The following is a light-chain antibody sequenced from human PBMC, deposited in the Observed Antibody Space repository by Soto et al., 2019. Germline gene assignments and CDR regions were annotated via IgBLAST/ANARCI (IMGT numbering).Light chain of an antibody. CDR2: DAS. J-gene: IGKJ2*01. CDR1: QSVGTF. V-gene: IGKV3-11*01. CDR3: QQRGYWPLT. Sequence: EVVLTQSPATLSLSPGERATLSCRASQSVGTFLAWYQQKPGQSPRLVFYDASNMPTGIPARFSGSGSGTDFTLTISSLEPEDFAVYYCQQRGYWPLTFGQGTKLQIK.